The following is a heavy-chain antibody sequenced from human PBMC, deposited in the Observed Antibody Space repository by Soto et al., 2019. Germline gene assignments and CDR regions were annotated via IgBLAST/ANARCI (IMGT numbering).Heavy chain of an antibody. J-gene: IGHJ4*02. CDR2: ISWNSTTI. CDR1: AFTLDNYA. V-gene: IGHV3-9*01. Sequence: GRSIRLSWSPCAFTLDNYAMHWSRQAPGKGLEWVSGISWNSTTIAYAGSGKGRFTISRDNAKNSLYLQMNSLRAEDTAFYYCSKDTGPYWGQVTLVTVSS. CDR3: SKDTGPY.